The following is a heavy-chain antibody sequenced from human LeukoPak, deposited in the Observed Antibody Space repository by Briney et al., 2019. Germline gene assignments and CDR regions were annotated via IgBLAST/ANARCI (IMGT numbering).Heavy chain of an antibody. D-gene: IGHD3-22*01. V-gene: IGHV4-34*01. CDR3: ARTWDYDSSGYYYVDY. CDR2: INHSGST. Sequence: SETLSLTCAVYGGSFSGYYWSWIRQPPGKGLEWIWEINHSGSTNYNPSLKSRVTISGDTSKNQFSLKLSYVAAADTAVYYCARTWDYDSSGYYYVDYWGKGNLVTVSS. CDR1: GGSFSGYY. J-gene: IGHJ4*02.